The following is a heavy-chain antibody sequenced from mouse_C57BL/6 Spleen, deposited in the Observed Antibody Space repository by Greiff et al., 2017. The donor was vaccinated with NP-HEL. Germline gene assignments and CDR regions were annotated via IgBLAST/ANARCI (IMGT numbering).Heavy chain of an antibody. CDR3: AREWLLRRWYFDV. CDR2: ISYDGSN. J-gene: IGHJ1*03. D-gene: IGHD2-3*01. CDR1: GYSITSGYY. Sequence: EVKLMESGPGLVKPSQSLSLPCSVTGYSITSGYYWNWIRQFPGNKLEWMGYISYDGSNNYNPSLKNRISITRDTSKNQFFLKLNSVTTEDTATYYCAREWLLRRWYFDVWGTGTTVTVSS. V-gene: IGHV3-6*01.